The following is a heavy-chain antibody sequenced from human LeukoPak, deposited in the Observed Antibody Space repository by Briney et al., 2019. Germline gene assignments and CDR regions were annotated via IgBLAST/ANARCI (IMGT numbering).Heavy chain of an antibody. J-gene: IGHJ6*03. Sequence: GGSLRLSCAASGFTVSSNYMSWVRQAPGKGLEWVSVIYSGGSTYYADSVKGRFTISRDNSKNTLYLQMNSLRAEDTTVYYCGRLLAHHYYYYMDVWGKGTTVTVSS. D-gene: IGHD3-3*02. CDR1: GFTVSSNY. CDR2: IYSGGST. CDR3: GRLLAHHYYYYMDV. V-gene: IGHV3-53*01.